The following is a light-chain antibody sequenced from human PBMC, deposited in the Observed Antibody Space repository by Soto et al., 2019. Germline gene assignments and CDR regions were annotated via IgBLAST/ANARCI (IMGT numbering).Light chain of an antibody. Sequence: EIVMTQSPATLSVSPGERATLSCRASQSVSSNLAWYQQKPGQAPRRLIYGASTRATGIPARFSGGGSGTEVTNTISSLQSEDFAVYYWQQYNNWPPWPVGQGTKVEIK. V-gene: IGKV3-15*01. CDR3: QQYNNWPPWP. CDR2: GAS. CDR1: QSVSSN. J-gene: IGKJ1*01.